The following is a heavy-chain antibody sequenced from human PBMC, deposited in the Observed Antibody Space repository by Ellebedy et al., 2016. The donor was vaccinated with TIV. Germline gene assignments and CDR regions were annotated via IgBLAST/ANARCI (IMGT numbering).Heavy chain of an antibody. J-gene: IGHJ4*02. CDR3: ARGIVVPAVPKWGGFYFDS. CDR2: INHSDGST. Sequence: ASVKVSCXASGYRFTSFYIVWVRQAHGQGLEWMGIINHSDGSTTYPQKFQGRVAMTRDTATSTVYMELRSLRFGDTAVYYCARGIVVPAVPKWGGFYFDSWGQGTLVTISS. V-gene: IGHV1-46*01. CDR1: GYRFTSFY. D-gene: IGHD2-2*01.